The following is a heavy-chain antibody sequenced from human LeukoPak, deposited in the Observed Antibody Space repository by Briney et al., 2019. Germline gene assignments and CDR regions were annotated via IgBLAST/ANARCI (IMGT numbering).Heavy chain of an antibody. J-gene: IGHJ4*02. CDR3: ARDRKQLRGYFDY. Sequence: GGSLRLSCAASGFTFSSYWMSWVRQAPGKGLEWVSYISSSSSTIYYADSVKGRFTISRDNAKNSLYLQMNSLRAEDTAVYHCARDRKQLRGYFDYWGQGTLVTVSS. D-gene: IGHD6-13*01. V-gene: IGHV3-48*01. CDR1: GFTFSSYW. CDR2: ISSSSSTI.